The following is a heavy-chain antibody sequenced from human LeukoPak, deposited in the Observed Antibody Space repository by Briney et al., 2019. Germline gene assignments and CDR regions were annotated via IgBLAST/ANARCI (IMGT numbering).Heavy chain of an antibody. CDR2: IYSGGST. D-gene: IGHD6-6*01. J-gene: IGHJ4*02. V-gene: IGHV3-53*01. CDR3: AKEEQQFDYFDY. Sequence: PGGPLRLSCSASGFTVGSSNMNWVRQAPGKGLEWISVIYSGGSTHYADSVKGRFTISRDNSKNTLFLQMNSLRAEDTAVYYCAKEEQQFDYFDYWGQGTLVTVSS. CDR1: GFTVGSSN.